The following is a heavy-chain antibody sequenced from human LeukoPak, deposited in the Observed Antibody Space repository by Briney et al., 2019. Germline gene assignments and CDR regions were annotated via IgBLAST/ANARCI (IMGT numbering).Heavy chain of an antibody. D-gene: IGHD2-2*01. V-gene: IGHV4-59*07. Sequence: SDTLSLTCTVSGCSISSYYWSWIRQPPGKGLEWIGYIYYSGSTNYNPSLKSRLTISVDTSKNQFSLKLSSVTAADAAVYYCATSTPNLYWYFDLWGRGTLVTVSS. CDR1: GCSISSYY. CDR2: IYYSGST. J-gene: IGHJ2*01. CDR3: ATSTPNLYWYFDL.